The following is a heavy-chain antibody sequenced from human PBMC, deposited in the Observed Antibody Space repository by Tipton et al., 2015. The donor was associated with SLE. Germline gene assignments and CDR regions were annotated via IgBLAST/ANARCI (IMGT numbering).Heavy chain of an antibody. CDR2: ISSSSSYI. D-gene: IGHD5-12*01. J-gene: IGHJ2*01. CDR3: AKDRIVATPGWYFDL. V-gene: IGHV3-21*04. Sequence: SLRLSCAASGFTFSSYSMNWVRQAPGKGLEWVSSISSSSSYIYYADSVKGRFTISRDNAKNSLYLQMNSLRAEDTAVYYCAKDRIVATPGWYFDLWGRGTLVTVSS. CDR1: GFTFSSYS.